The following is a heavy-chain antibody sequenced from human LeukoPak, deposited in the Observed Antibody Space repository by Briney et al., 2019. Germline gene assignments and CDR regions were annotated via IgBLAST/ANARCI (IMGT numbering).Heavy chain of an antibody. CDR3: ASSPRPQDYYYGLDV. J-gene: IGHJ6*02. CDR1: GGTFSSYA. V-gene: IGHV1-8*02. Sequence: ASVKVSCKASGGTFSSYAINWVRQATGQGLEWMGWMNPDSGNTGYAQKFQGRVTMTRNTSISTAYMELSSLRSEDTAVYYCASSPRPQDYYYGLDVWGQGTTVTVSS. CDR2: MNPDSGNT.